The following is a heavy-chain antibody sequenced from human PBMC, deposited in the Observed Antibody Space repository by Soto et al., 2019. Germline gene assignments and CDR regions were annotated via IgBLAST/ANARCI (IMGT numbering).Heavy chain of an antibody. J-gene: IGHJ4*02. Sequence: EVQLVESGGGLVQPGGSLRLSCAASGFTFSSYWMSWVRQAPGKGLEWVANIKQDGSEKYYVDSVKGRFTISRDNAKNSLYLQMNSLGAEDTAVYYCASGYLAVTNLYFDYWGQGTLVTVSS. V-gene: IGHV3-7*01. CDR1: GFTFSSYW. D-gene: IGHD4-4*01. CDR2: IKQDGSEK. CDR3: ASGYLAVTNLYFDY.